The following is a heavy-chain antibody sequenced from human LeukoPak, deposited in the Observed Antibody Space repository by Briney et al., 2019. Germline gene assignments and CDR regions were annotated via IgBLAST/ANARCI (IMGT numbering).Heavy chain of an antibody. Sequence: SGGSLRLSCVASGLIFSNYWMGWVRQAPGKGLEWVASINQDASEKYYVDSVKGRFTISRDNAKNSLYLHMNSLRVEDTAVYYCARASSGRYFAFIDYWGQGSLVTVSS. J-gene: IGHJ4*02. D-gene: IGHD1-26*01. CDR2: INQDASEK. V-gene: IGHV3-7*01. CDR3: ARASSGRYFAFIDY. CDR1: GLIFSNYW.